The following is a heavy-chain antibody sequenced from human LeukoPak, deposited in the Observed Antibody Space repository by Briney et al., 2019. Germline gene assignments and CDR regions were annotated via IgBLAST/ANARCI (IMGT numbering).Heavy chain of an antibody. CDR2: ISWDGGST. CDR3: ARGRYDLGYYFDY. V-gene: IGHV3-43*01. D-gene: IGHD2-2*01. CDR1: GFTFDDYT. J-gene: IGHJ4*02. Sequence: GGSLRLSCAASGFTFDDYTMHWVRQTPGKGLEWVSLISWDGGSTYYADSVKGRFTISRDNSKNSLYLQMNSLRTEDTALYYCARGRYDLGYYFDYWGQGTLVTVSS.